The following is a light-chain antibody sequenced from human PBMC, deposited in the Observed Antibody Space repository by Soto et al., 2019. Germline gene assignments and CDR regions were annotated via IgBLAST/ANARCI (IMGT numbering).Light chain of an antibody. V-gene: IGKV1-5*01. J-gene: IGKJ2*01. CDR1: QTINGR. CDR3: QQSKVYPYT. CDR2: DVS. Sequence: DIQMTQSPSTLYASIGDRVTITCRASQTINGRVAWYQQKPGRPPNLLIYDVSFLESGAPSRFSGSGSGTDFTRTISSLRPDDFATFYCQQSKVYPYTLGQGSRLDIQ.